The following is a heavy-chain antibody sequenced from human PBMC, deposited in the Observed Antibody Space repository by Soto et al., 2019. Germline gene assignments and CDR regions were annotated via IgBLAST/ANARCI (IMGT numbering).Heavy chain of an antibody. CDR2: ISGSGGSI. V-gene: IGHV3-23*01. J-gene: IGHJ4*02. Sequence: GSLRLSCSASGFIFSSSAMNWVRQAPGKGLEWVSAISGSGGSIYYADSVKGRFTISRDNSKTTLYLQMDSLRAEDTAVYYCAKAPGYCISTSCYASFDHWGQGTLVTVSS. D-gene: IGHD2-2*01. CDR3: AKAPGYCISTSCYASFDH. CDR1: GFIFSSSA.